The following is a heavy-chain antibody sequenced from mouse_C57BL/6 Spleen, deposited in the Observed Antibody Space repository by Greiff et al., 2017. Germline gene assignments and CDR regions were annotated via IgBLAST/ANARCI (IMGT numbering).Heavy chain of an antibody. CDR3: ARGDSNWLYAMDY. D-gene: IGHD4-1*01. Sequence: VQLQQPGAELVKPGASVKLSCKASGYTFTSYWMQWVKHRPGQGLEWIGEIDPSDSYTNSNQKFKGKATLTVDTSSSTASMQRSSLTYEDSAVYYCARGDSNWLYAMDYWGQETSVTVSS. V-gene: IGHV1-50*01. J-gene: IGHJ4*01. CDR1: GYTFTSYW. CDR2: IDPSDSYT.